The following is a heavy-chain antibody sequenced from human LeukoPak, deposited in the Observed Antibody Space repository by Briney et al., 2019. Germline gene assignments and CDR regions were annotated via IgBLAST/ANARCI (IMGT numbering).Heavy chain of an antibody. CDR3: ARVKTQSLGTALGYFDY. D-gene: IGHD6-13*01. J-gene: IGHJ4*02. CDR2: IYYSGST. Sequence: SETLSLTCTVSGGSISSSSYYWGWIRQPPGKGLEWIGSIYYSGSTYYNPSLKSRVTISVDTSKNQFSLKLSSVTAADTAVYYCARVKTQSLGTALGYFDYWGQGTLVTVSS. V-gene: IGHV4-39*01. CDR1: GGSISSSSYY.